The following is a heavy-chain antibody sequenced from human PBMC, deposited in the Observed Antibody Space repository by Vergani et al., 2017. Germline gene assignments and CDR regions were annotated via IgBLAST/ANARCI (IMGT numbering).Heavy chain of an antibody. Sequence: QLQLQESGPRLVKPPETLSLTCSLSGRSISNNNYYWGWIRQPPGKGLEWIGSIYDSRNNNYSPSLKSRVSISVDTSKNQFSLNLTSVTAADTAVYYCARHLRQLARNDVFDIWGHGTLVTVSS. V-gene: IGHV4-39*01. CDR2: IYDSRNN. CDR3: ARHLRQLARNDVFDI. D-gene: IGHD6-6*01. J-gene: IGHJ3*02. CDR1: GRSISNNNYY.